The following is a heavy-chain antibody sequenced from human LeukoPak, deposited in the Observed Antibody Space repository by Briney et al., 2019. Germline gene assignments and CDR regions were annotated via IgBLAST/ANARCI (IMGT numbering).Heavy chain of an antibody. CDR2: ISGSGDST. CDR3: AKDPSGAWLFEH. V-gene: IGHV3-23*01. Sequence: GGSLRLSCAASGFTFSNYDMSWVRQAPGKGLEWVSAISGSGDSTYYPDSVKGRFTISRDNSKNTVFLQIHGLRAEDTAVYYCAKDPSGAWLFEHWGQGTLVTVSS. J-gene: IGHJ4*02. D-gene: IGHD6-25*01. CDR1: GFTFSNYD.